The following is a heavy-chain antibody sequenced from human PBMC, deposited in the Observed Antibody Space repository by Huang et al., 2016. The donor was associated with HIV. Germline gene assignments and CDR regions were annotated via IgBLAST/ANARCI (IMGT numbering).Heavy chain of an antibody. CDR2: INDNGYT. J-gene: IGHJ2*01. Sequence: QVQLQQWGAGLLKPSETLSLPCAVYGGSVSGHYWSWIRPPPGKGLEWIAEINDNGYTNYNPSLKSRVTISVHASRNQFSLKLNSVTAADAAVYYCARASWYEPRSWYFGLWGRGTLVTVSS. V-gene: IGHV4-34*01. D-gene: IGHD6-13*01. CDR1: GGSVSGHY. CDR3: ARASWYEPRSWYFGL.